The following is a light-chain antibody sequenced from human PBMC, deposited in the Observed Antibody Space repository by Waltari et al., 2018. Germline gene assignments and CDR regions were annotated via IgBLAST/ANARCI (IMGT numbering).Light chain of an antibody. CDR3: ATCDNSLSEVV. J-gene: IGLJ2*01. CDR1: IPHLGNYY. Sequence: QSVLTQPPSVSAAPGQTVTISCSGSIPHLGNYYLSWYHQLPGAAPKLLIYYNNKRPSGIPDRFSASKSGTSATLGITGLQIGDEADYYCATCDNSLSEVVFGGGTKLTVL. CDR2: YNN. V-gene: IGLV1-51*01.